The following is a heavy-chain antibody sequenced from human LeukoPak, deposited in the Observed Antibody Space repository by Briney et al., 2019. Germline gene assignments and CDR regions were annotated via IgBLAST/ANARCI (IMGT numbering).Heavy chain of an antibody. Sequence: GESLKISCKGSGYSFTSYWIGWVRQTPGKGLEWMGIIYPGDSNTRYSPSFQGQVTISADKSISTAYLQWSSLKASDTAMYYCARGPRYCSGGSCYSWFDPWGQGTLVTVSS. CDR1: GYSFTSYW. D-gene: IGHD2-15*01. V-gene: IGHV5-51*01. CDR3: ARGPRYCSGGSCYSWFDP. CDR2: IYPGDSNT. J-gene: IGHJ5*02.